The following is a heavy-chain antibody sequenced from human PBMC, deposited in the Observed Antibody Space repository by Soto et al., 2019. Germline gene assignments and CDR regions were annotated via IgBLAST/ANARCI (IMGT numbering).Heavy chain of an antibody. CDR2: IIPIIGTA. D-gene: IGHD7-27*01. Sequence: ASVKVSCKASGGTFSSYAISWVRQAPGQGLEWMGGIIPIIGTANYAQKFQGRVTITTDTSTSTAYMELRSLRSEDTAVYYCARDGDGYYYYGMDVWGQGTTVTVSS. CDR1: GGTFSSYA. J-gene: IGHJ6*02. V-gene: IGHV1-69*05. CDR3: ARDGDGYYYYGMDV.